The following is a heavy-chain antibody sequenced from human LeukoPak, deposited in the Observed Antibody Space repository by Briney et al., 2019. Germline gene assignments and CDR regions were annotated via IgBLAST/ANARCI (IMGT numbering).Heavy chain of an antibody. J-gene: IGHJ4*02. CDR2: ISSSSSTI. D-gene: IGHD3-22*01. Sequence: GGSLRLSCAASGFTFSSYAMNWVRQAPGKGLEWVSYISSSSSTIYYADSVKGRFTISRDNAKNSLYLQMNSLRDEDTAVYYCARDRGPYYDSSGYYFGYWGQGTLVTVSS. CDR1: GFTFSSYA. CDR3: ARDRGPYYDSSGYYFGY. V-gene: IGHV3-48*02.